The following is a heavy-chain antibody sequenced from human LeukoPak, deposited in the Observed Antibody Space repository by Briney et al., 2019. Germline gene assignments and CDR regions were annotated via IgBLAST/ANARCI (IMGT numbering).Heavy chain of an antibody. V-gene: IGHV3-30-3*01. Sequence: GGSLRLSCAASGFTFSSYAMHWVRQAPGKGLEWVAVISYDGSNKYYADSVKGRFTISRDNSKNTLYLQMNSLRAEDTAVYYCAKQRTIFGVVPPTPFDYWGQGTLVTVSS. CDR1: GFTFSSYA. CDR2: ISYDGSNK. D-gene: IGHD3-3*01. CDR3: AKQRTIFGVVPPTPFDY. J-gene: IGHJ4*02.